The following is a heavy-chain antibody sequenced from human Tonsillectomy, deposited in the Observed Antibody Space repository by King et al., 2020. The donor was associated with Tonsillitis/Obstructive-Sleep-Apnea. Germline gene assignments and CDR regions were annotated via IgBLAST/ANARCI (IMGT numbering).Heavy chain of an antibody. Sequence: VQLVGSGGGLVKPGGSLTLSWAASGFTFSNAWMSWVSQAPGQGLEWGCRIIIKTDGGTTDYAAPVKGRCAISRDGSKNTFYLEMNSLTIDDTAVYYCTTDVGGELEQRHWGQGTLVTVSS. CDR2: IIIKTDGGTT. V-gene: IGHV3-15*01. J-gene: IGHJ4*02. CDR1: GFTFSNAW. CDR3: TTDVGGELEQRH. D-gene: IGHD1/OR15-1a*01.